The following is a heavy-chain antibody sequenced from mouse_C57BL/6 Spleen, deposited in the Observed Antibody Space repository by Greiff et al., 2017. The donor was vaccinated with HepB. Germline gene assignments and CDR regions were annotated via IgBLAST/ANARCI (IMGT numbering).Heavy chain of an antibody. CDR3: ARDYFGLLDD. Sequence: QVQLQQSGPELVKPGASVKISCKASGYAFSSSWLNWVKQGPGKGLEWIGRIYPGDGDTNYNGKFKGKATLTADKSSSTAYMHLSSLTSEDSAVYFCARDYFGLLDDWGQGTSVTVSS. CDR1: GYAFSSSW. V-gene: IGHV1-82*01. CDR2: IYPGDGDT. J-gene: IGHJ4*01. D-gene: IGHD1-1*01.